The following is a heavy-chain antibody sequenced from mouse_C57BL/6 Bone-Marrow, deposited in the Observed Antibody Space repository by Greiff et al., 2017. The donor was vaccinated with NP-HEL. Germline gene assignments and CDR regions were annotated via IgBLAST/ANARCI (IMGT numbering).Heavy chain of an antibody. Sequence: EVKLMESGPGLVKPSQSLSLTCSVTGYSITSGYYWNWIRQFPGNKLEWMGYISYDGSNNYNPSLKNRISITRDTSKNQFFLKLNSVTTEDTATYYCARDWDVFFAYWGQGTLVTVSA. CDR2: ISYDGSN. CDR1: GYSITSGYY. V-gene: IGHV3-6*01. J-gene: IGHJ3*01. CDR3: ARDWDVFFAY. D-gene: IGHD4-1*01.